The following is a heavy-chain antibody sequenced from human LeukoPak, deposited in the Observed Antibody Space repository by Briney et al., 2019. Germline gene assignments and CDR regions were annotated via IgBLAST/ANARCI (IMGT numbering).Heavy chain of an antibody. CDR2: ISAYNGNT. CDR3: AREYSSSGGDWFDP. CDR1: GYTFSSHG. V-gene: IGHV1-18*01. Sequence: GASVKVSCKASGYTFSSHGISWVRRAPGQGLEWMGWISAYNGNTNYAQKLQGRVTMTTDTSTSTAYMELRSLRSDDTAVYYCAREYSSSGGDWFDPWGQGTLVTVSS. J-gene: IGHJ5*02. D-gene: IGHD6-13*01.